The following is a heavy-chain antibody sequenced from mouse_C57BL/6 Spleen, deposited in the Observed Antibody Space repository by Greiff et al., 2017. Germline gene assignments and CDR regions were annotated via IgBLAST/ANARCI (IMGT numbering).Heavy chain of an antibody. Sequence: QVQLQQSGAELVKPGASVKISCKASGYAFSSYWMNWVKQRPGKGLEWIGQIYPGDGDTNYNGKFKGKATLTADKSSSTAYMQLSSLTSEDAAVYFCARSNYYGTLDYFDYWGQGTTRTVSS. CDR1: GYAFSSYW. CDR2: IYPGDGDT. V-gene: IGHV1-80*01. D-gene: IGHD1-1*01. J-gene: IGHJ2*01. CDR3: ARSNYYGTLDYFDY.